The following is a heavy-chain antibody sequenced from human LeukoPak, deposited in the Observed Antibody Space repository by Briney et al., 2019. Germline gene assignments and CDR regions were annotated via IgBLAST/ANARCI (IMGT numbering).Heavy chain of an antibody. J-gene: IGHJ4*02. V-gene: IGHV3-23*01. CDR3: AKASYCYYSSGYCRLGYFNY. D-gene: IGHD3-22*01. CDR2: ISGSGGTT. Sequence: RASLRLSCAASGFTFSSYAMSWVRQAQGKGLEWVSGISGSGGTTYYADSVKGRFTISRDNSKNTLYLQMNTLRAEDTAVYYWAKASYCYYSSGYCRLGYFNYWGQGTLVTVSP. CDR1: GFTFSSYA.